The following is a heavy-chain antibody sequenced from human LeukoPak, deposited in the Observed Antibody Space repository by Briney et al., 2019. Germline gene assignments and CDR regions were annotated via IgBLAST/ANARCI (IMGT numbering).Heavy chain of an antibody. Sequence: PGRSLRLSCAASGFSFDDYAMHWVRQAPGKGLEWVSGISWNSGSIGYADSVKGRFTISRDNAKNSLYLQMNSLRAEDTALYYCAKDKRRSGDAFDIWGQGTMVTVSS. CDR1: GFSFDDYA. CDR2: ISWNSGSI. V-gene: IGHV3-9*01. CDR3: AKDKRRSGDAFDI. J-gene: IGHJ3*02.